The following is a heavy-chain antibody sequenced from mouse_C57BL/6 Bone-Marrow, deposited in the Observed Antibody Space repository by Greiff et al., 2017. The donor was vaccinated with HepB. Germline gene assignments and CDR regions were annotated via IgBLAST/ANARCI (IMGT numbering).Heavy chain of an antibody. Sequence: EVQLVESGGDLVKPGGSLKLSCAASGFTFSSYGMSWVRQTPDKRLEWVATISSGGSYTYYPDSVKGRFTISRDNAKNTLYLQMSSLRSEDTALYYCARRLSMDYWGQGTSVTVSS. J-gene: IGHJ4*01. CDR2: ISSGGSYT. V-gene: IGHV5-6*01. CDR3: ARRLSMDY. CDR1: GFTFSSYG.